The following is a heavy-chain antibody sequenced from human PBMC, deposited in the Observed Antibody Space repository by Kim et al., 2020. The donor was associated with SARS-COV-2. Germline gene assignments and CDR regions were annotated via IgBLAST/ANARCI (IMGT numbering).Heavy chain of an antibody. Sequence: SRVTISVDTSKNQFSLKLSSVTAADTAVYYCARAVGDGSGSYYNFNWFDPWGQGTLVTVSS. J-gene: IGHJ5*02. V-gene: IGHV4-34*01. D-gene: IGHD3-10*01. CDR3: ARAVGDGSGSYYNFNWFDP.